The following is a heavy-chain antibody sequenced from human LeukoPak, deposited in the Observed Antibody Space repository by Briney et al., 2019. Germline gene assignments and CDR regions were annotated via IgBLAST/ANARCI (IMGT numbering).Heavy chain of an antibody. D-gene: IGHD6-13*01. Sequence: GGSLRLSCAPSGFTFSNYGMHWVRQAPGPGLGWVAFIGSDSSYIYYLESVKGRFTISRDNSKNTLYLQMHSLRPEDTALYYCVKDPSVAAASGSFDFWGQGTLVTVSS. CDR1: GFTFSNYG. V-gene: IGHV3-30*02. J-gene: IGHJ4*02. CDR2: IGSDSSYI. CDR3: VKDPSVAAASGSFDF.